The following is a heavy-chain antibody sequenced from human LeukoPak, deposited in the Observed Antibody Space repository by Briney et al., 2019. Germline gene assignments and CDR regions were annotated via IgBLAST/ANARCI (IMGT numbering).Heavy chain of an antibody. J-gene: IGHJ4*02. CDR1: GGPISGSY. Sequence: PSETLSLTCTVSGGPISGSYWSWIGQSPGKGLGGIGYTSYTGSTNYTPSLKSRVTISVDASKNQFSLKLSSVTAADTAVYYCARVHYSGSGLSSYFDYWGQGTLVTVSS. V-gene: IGHV4-59*01. CDR2: TSYTGST. CDR3: ARVHYSGSGLSSYFDY. D-gene: IGHD3-10*01.